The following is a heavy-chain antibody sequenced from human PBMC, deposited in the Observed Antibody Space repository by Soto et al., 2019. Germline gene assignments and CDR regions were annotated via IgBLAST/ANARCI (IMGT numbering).Heavy chain of an antibody. V-gene: IGHV3-74*01. CDR1: GFTFSSYW. CDR3: ARDAYISGYFQFDY. J-gene: IGHJ4*02. Sequence: GGSLRLSCAASGFTFSSYWMHWVRQVPGKGLVWVSRIHFDGSTTHYADSVKGRFTISRDNAKNTLSLQMNSLRAEDTAVYYCARDAYISGYFQFDYWGQGTLVTAPQ. D-gene: IGHD6-19*01. CDR2: IHFDGSTT.